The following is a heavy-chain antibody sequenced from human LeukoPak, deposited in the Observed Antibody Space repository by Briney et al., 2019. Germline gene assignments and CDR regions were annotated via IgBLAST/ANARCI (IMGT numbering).Heavy chain of an antibody. CDR1: GGSISSSTYY. Sequence: TSETLSLTWTVSGGSISSSTYYWGWIRQPPGKGLELIGSKYYSGNSYYNPSLKSRVSISVDTSKNQFSLKLSSVTAADTAVYYCARLYYYYGMDVWGQGTTVTVSS. J-gene: IGHJ6*02. CDR2: KYYSGNS. V-gene: IGHV4-39*01. CDR3: ARLYYYYGMDV.